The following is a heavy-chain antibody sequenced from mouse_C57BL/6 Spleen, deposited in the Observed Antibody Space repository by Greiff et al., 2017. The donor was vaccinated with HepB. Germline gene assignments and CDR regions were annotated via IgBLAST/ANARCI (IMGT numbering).Heavy chain of an antibody. Sequence: QVQLQHSGAELVKPGASVKISCKASGYAFSSYWMNWVKQRPGKGLEWIGQIYPGDGDTNYNGKFKGKATLTADKSSSTAYMQLSSLTSEDSEVYFCARAELGRAGFAYWGQGALVTVSA. J-gene: IGHJ3*01. CDR2: IYPGDGDT. CDR3: ARAELGRAGFAY. V-gene: IGHV1-80*01. D-gene: IGHD3-1*01. CDR1: GYAFSSYW.